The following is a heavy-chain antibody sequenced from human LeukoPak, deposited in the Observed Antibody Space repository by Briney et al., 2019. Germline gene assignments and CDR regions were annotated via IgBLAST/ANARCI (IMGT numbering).Heavy chain of an antibody. CDR2: ISAYNGNT. Sequence: ASVKASCKASGYTFINYGINWARQAPGQGLEWMGWISAYNGNTNYAQKLQGRVTMTTDTSTSTAYMELRSLRSDDTAVYYCARSYCGGTSCYRDPYNWLDPWGQGTLVTVSS. J-gene: IGHJ5*02. V-gene: IGHV1-18*01. D-gene: IGHD2-2*01. CDR3: ARSYCGGTSCYRDPYNWLDP. CDR1: GYTFINYG.